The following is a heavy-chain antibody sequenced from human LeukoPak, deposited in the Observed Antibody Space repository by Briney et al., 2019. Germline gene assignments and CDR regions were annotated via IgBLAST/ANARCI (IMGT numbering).Heavy chain of an antibody. Sequence: ASVKVSCKASGHIFTDYYIHWVRQAPGQGPEWLGWINCRTGGLNYAEKFRDRVTMTRDTPISTGYMELNTLTSDDTAVYFCAGGRGGYNVIDFWGQGTLVTVSS. J-gene: IGHJ4*02. V-gene: IGHV1-2*02. CDR1: GHIFTDYY. D-gene: IGHD5-24*01. CDR2: INCRTGGL. CDR3: AGGRGGYNVIDF.